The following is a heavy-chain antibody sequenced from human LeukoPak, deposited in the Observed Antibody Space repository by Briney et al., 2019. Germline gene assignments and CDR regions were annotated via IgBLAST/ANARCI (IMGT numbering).Heavy chain of an antibody. V-gene: IGHV4-39*07. D-gene: IGHD3-10*01. CDR2: FYYSGNT. CDR1: GDSISSSSYY. Sequence: NTSETLSLTCTVSGDSISSSSYYWGWIRQPPGKGLEWVVYFYYSGNTYYNPSLKSRLTISVDTSNNQFSLKLSSVTAADTAVYYCARGDRIIGGEFDYWGQGTLVTVSS. CDR3: ARGDRIIGGEFDY. J-gene: IGHJ4*02.